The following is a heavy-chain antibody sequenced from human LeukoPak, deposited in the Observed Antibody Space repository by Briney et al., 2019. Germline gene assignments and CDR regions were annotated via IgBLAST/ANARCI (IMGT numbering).Heavy chain of an antibody. CDR1: GGSISSGSYY. CDR2: IYYSGST. D-gene: IGHD3-16*02. J-gene: IGHJ6*03. CDR3: ARVSHDYVWGSYRYYYYYYMDV. V-gene: IGHV4-61*10. Sequence: PSQTLSLTCSVSGGSISSGSYYWSWIRQPAGKGLEWIGYIYYSGSTNYNPSLKSRVTISVDTSKNQFSLKLSSVTAADTAVYYCARVSHDYVWGSYRYYYYYYMDVWGKGTTVTISS.